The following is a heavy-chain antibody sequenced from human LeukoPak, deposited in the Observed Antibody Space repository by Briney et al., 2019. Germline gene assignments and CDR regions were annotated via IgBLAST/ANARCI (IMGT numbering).Heavy chain of an antibody. CDR2: INAYNGDT. CDR1: GVTFVSLG. Sequence: AASVKVSCKASGVTFVSLGLTWVRQAPGQGPEWMAWINAYNGDTNYAQKFQGRVTLTTDTSTSTAYMELRSLRSDDTAVYYCARDGSGVWFDYWGQGTLVTVSS. CDR3: ARDGSGVWFDY. D-gene: IGHD3-10*01. V-gene: IGHV1-18*01. J-gene: IGHJ4*02.